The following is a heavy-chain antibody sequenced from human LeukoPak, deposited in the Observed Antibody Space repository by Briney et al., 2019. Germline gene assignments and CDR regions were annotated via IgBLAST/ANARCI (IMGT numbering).Heavy chain of an antibody. CDR1: GGSIRGGDYY. J-gene: IGHJ4*02. D-gene: IGHD3-16*02. CDR2: IYYTGST. Sequence: KPSETLSLTCTVSGGSIRGGDYYWNWIRQLPGKGLEWIGYIYYTGSTFYRPSLKVRVTMSVDTSKNQFSLRLSSVTAADTAVYYCARTLGWASSRYPFDGWGQGTLVTVSS. CDR3: ARTLGWASSRYPFDG. V-gene: IGHV4-30-4*08.